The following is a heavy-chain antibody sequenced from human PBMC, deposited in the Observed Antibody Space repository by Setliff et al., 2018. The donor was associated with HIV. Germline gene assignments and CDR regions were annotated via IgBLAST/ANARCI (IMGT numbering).Heavy chain of an antibody. J-gene: IGHJ4*02. D-gene: IGHD1-20*01. CDR2: IFPGDSGT. Sequence: PGESLKISCKGSGYSFTTYWIVWVRQMPGKGLEWMGFIFPGDSGTRYSPSFRGQVAISADRSTNSAYLQWSYLKASDTAMYYCTRQGTNYGYNWFSDFWGRERWSPSPQ. CDR1: GYSFTTYW. CDR3: TRQGTNYGYNWFSDF. V-gene: IGHV5-51*01.